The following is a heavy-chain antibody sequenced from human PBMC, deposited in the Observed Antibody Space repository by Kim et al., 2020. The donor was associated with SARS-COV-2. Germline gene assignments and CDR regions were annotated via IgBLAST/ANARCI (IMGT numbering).Heavy chain of an antibody. J-gene: IGHJ4*02. CDR3: ARGARRSIAVAGDFDY. D-gene: IGHD6-19*01. V-gene: IGHV4-34*01. Sequence: SLKSRVTISVDTSKNQFSLKLSSVTAADTAVYYCARGARRSIAVAGDFDYWGQGTLVTVSS.